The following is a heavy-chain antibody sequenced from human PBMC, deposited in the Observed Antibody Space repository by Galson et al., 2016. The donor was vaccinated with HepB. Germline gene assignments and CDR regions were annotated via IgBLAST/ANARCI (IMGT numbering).Heavy chain of an antibody. Sequence: QSGAEVKKPGESLRISCTGSGYSFTNYWINWVRQMPGKGLEWMGRIDPGDSFTNYSPSFQGHVTIPADKSISTAYLQWSSLKASDTAMYYCASLRSGSLTPDSWGQGTLVTVSS. CDR1: GYSFTNYW. D-gene: IGHD1-26*01. V-gene: IGHV5-10-1*01. CDR2: IDPGDSFT. CDR3: ASLRSGSLTPDS. J-gene: IGHJ4*02.